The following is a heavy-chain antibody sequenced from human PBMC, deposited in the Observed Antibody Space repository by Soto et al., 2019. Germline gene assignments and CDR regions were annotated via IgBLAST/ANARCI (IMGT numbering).Heavy chain of an antibody. CDR3: AEGGGTYWSDTSAYSAFDY. CDR2: IYYSGTT. J-gene: IGHJ4*02. CDR1: GDSISGHY. D-gene: IGHD3-22*01. V-gene: IGHV4-59*11. Sequence: ASETLSLTCLVSGDSISGHYLSWIRQPPGKGLEWIGYIYYSGTTVYNPSLRSRVSMSVDTSKNQFSLNLSSVTAADTAVYYCAEGGGTYWSDTSAYSAFDYWAQGALVTVSS.